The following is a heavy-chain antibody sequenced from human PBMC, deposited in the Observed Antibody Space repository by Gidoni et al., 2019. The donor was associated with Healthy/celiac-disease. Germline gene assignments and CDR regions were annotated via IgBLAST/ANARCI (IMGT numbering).Heavy chain of an antibody. CDR3: AREYSSSFGWFDP. J-gene: IGHJ5*02. Sequence: QVQLQQWGAGLLKPSETLSLTCAVYGGSFSGYYWGWIRQPPGKGLEVTGEINHSGSTNYNPSLKIRVTISVDTSKNQFALKLSAVTAADTAVYYGAREYSSSFGWFDPWGQGTLVTVSS. CDR2: INHSGST. V-gene: IGHV4-34*01. CDR1: GGSFSGYY. D-gene: IGHD6-6*01.